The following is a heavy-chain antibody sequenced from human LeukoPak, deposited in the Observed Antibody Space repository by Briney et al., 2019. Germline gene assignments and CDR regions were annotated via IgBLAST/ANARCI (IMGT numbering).Heavy chain of an antibody. Sequence: SQTLSLTCTVSGASISSTYWSWIRQPPGKGMEWIGSIYYNGNTNYNPSLKSPVTTSVDTSKNQFTLKLSFVTAADTAVYYCARVYVSTQGHYYYVRDFWGQGTTVIVSS. V-gene: IGHV4-59*01. CDR3: ARVYVSTQGHYYYVRDF. J-gene: IGHJ6*01. D-gene: IGHD2/OR15-2a*01. CDR1: GASISSTY. CDR2: IYYNGNT.